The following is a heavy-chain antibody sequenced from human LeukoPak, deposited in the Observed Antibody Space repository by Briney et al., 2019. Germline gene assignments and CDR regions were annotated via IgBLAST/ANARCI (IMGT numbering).Heavy chain of an antibody. CDR2: IKKDGSEK. CDR1: GFTLSSHR. D-gene: IGHD5-18*01. CDR3: SRRPSVITGYTYGRGIDY. J-gene: IGHJ4*02. V-gene: IGHV3-7*01. Sequence: GGTLRLSCAASGFTLSSHRMSWVRQAPGKGLEWVANIKKDGSEKSYVDSVKGRFTISRDNAKTSLYLQMSSLRAEDTAGYYCSRRPSVITGYTYGRGIDYWGQGTLVTASS.